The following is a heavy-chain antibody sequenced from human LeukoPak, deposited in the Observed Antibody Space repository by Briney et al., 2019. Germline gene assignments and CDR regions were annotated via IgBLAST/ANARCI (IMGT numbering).Heavy chain of an antibody. D-gene: IGHD4-17*01. CDR2: IYYSGST. V-gene: IGHV4-59*12. Sequence: SETLSLTCTVSGGSISSYYWSWIRQPPGKGLEWIGYIYYSGSTNYNPSLKSRVTISVDTSKNQFSLKLSSVTAADTAVYYCARDDYGVRYWGQGTLVTVSS. J-gene: IGHJ4*02. CDR1: GGSISSYY. CDR3: ARDDYGVRY.